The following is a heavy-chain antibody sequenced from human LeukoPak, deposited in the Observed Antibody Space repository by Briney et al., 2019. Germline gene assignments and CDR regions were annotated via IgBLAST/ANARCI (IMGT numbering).Heavy chain of an antibody. Sequence: SETLSLTCTVSGGSISSYYWSWIRQPPGKGLEWIGYDYYSGSSNYNPSLKSRVTISVDTSKNQFSLKMSSVTAADTAVYYCARDLKLDGSSGYYAFDIWGQGTMVTVSS. V-gene: IGHV4-59*01. J-gene: IGHJ3*02. D-gene: IGHD3-22*01. CDR2: DYYSGSS. CDR3: ARDLKLDGSSGYYAFDI. CDR1: GGSISSYY.